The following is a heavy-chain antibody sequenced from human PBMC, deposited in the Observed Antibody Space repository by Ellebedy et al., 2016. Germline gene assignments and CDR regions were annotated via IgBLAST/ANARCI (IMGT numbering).Heavy chain of an antibody. CDR1: GGSISNYS. D-gene: IGHD3-16*01. Sequence: ASVKVSCKASGGSISNYSISWVRQAPGQGLEWMGRIIPIIDVPNYAQKFQGRVTITADKSTSTAYMELSSLRSEDTAVYYCARSHFGGSYGMDVWGQGTTVTVSS. CDR2: IIPIIDVP. CDR3: ARSHFGGSYGMDV. J-gene: IGHJ6*02. V-gene: IGHV1-69*02.